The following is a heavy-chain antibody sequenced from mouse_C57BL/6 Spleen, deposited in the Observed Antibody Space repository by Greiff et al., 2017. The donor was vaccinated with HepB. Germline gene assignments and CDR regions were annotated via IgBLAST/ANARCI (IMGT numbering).Heavy chain of an antibody. Sequence: QVQLQQSGPELVKPGASVKISCKASGYAFSSSWMNWVKQRPGKGLEWIGRIYPGDGDTNYNGKFKGKATLTADKTSSTAYMQLSSLTSEDSAVYFCAESGGSYGYFDYWGQGTTVTVSS. J-gene: IGHJ2*01. CDR3: AESGGSYGYFDY. V-gene: IGHV1-82*01. CDR1: GYAFSSSW. D-gene: IGHD1-1*02. CDR2: IYPGDGDT.